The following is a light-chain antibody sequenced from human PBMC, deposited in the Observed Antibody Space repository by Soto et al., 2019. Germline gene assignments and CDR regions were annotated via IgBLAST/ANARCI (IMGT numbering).Light chain of an antibody. CDR1: SSDVGSYNR. V-gene: IGLV2-18*02. CDR3: SSYTSSSPRV. CDR2: EVS. Sequence: QSVLTQPPSVSGSPGQSVTISCTGTSSDVGSYNRVSWYQQPPGTAPKLMIYEVSNRPSGVPDRFSGSKSGNTASLTISGLQAEDEADYYCSSYTSSSPRVFGTGTKVTVL. J-gene: IGLJ1*01.